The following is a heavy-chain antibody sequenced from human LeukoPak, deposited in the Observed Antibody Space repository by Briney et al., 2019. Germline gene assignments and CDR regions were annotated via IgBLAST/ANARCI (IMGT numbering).Heavy chain of an antibody. D-gene: IGHD3-10*01. J-gene: IGHJ5*02. Sequence: QPGGSLILSCAASGFTFSSYAMSWVRQAPGKGLEWVSAISGSGGSTYYADSVKGRFTISRDNSKNTLYLQMNSLRAEDTAVYYCAKGGPYYGSGSHRTTNWFDPWGQGTLVTVSS. CDR3: AKGGPYYGSGSHRTTNWFDP. CDR2: ISGSGGST. CDR1: GFTFSSYA. V-gene: IGHV3-23*01.